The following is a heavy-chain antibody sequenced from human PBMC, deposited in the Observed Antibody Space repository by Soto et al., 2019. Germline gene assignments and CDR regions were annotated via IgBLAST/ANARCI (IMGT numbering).Heavy chain of an antibody. CDR1: GYTFSGYY. CDR3: ARGRSVAGKKFDY. V-gene: IGHV1-2*02. J-gene: IGHJ4*02. D-gene: IGHD6-19*01. CDR2: INPNNGDT. Sequence: QVQLVQSGAEVKKPGASVKVSCKASGYTFSGYYIHWVRQAPGQGPEWVGWINPNNGDTNYAQKYQGRVTMTRDTSMTTVYMELNSLRSDDTAVYYCARGRSVAGKKFDYWGQGTLVTVS.